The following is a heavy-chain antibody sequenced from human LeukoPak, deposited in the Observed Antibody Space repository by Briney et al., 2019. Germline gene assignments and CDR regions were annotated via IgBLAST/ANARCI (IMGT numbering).Heavy chain of an antibody. J-gene: IGHJ3*02. CDR2: IKSKTDGGTT. V-gene: IGHV3-15*01. D-gene: IGHD1-26*01. CDR1: GFTFSNAW. Sequence: GGSLRLSCAASGFTFSNAWMSWVRQAPGKGLEWFGRIKSKTDGGTTDYASHVKGRFTISRDDSKNTLYLQMNSLKTEDTAVYYCTTDPLGIVGATFWDDAFDIWGQGTMVTVSS. CDR3: TTDPLGIVGATFWDDAFDI.